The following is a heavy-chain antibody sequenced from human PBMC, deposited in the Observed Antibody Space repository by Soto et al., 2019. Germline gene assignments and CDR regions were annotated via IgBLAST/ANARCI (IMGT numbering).Heavy chain of an antibody. CDR1: GFTFSSYS. D-gene: IGHD3-3*01. V-gene: IGHV3-48*02. CDR3: ARVPRNDFWSGYDYYYYGMDV. CDR2: ISSSSSTI. Sequence: PGGSLRLSCAASGFTFSSYSMNWVRQAPGKGLEWVSYISSSSSTIYYADSVKGRFTISRDNAKNSLYLQMNSLRDEDTAVYYCARVPRNDFWSGYDYYYYGMDVWGQGTPVTVYS. J-gene: IGHJ6*02.